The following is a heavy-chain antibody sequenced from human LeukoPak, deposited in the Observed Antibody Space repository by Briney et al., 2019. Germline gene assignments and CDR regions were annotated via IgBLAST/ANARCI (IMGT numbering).Heavy chain of an antibody. CDR3: ARDRLGTVGSTTYFEY. V-gene: IGHV3-7*01. Sequence: GGSLRLSCVASGFTFSNYWMMWVRQAPGKGLECVANINQDGSEKYYVDSVEGRFTISRDNANNLLYLQMNSLRAEDTAVYYCARDRLGTVGSTTYFEYWGQGALVTVSS. CDR2: INQDGSEK. D-gene: IGHD1-26*01. J-gene: IGHJ4*02. CDR1: GFTFSNYW.